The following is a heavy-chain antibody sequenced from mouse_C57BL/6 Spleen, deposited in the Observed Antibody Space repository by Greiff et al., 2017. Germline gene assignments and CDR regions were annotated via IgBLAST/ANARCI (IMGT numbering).Heavy chain of an antibody. V-gene: IGHV1-82*01. CDR3: AKDYGSSYAY. CDR2: IYPGDGDT. Sequence: QVQLQQSGPELVKPGASVKISCKVSGYAFSSSWMNWVKQRPGKGLEWIGRIYPGDGDTNYNGKFKGKATLTADKSSSTAYMQLSSLTSEDSAVYFSAKDYGSSYAYWGEGTLVTVSA. D-gene: IGHD1-1*01. CDR1: GYAFSSSW. J-gene: IGHJ3*01.